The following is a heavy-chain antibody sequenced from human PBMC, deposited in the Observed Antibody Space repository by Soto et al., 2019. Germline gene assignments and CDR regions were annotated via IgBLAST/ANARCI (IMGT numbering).Heavy chain of an antibody. CDR2: VYYTGTT. J-gene: IGHJ4*02. V-gene: IGHV4-59*01. Sequence: QVQLQESGPGLLKPSETLSLTCTVSGGSISSYFYIWVRQPPGQGLEWIGSVYYTGTTDYNPSLKSRVTISVDTSKTQFSLNLRSVTAADTAVYYCARDLAAVPRAFDYWGRGTLVTVSS. CDR1: GGSISSYF. CDR3: ARDLAAVPRAFDY. D-gene: IGHD6-13*01.